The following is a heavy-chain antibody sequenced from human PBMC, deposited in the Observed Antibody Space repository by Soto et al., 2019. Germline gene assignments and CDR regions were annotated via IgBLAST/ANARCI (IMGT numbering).Heavy chain of an antibody. J-gene: IGHJ4*02. CDR2: INPNSGGT. CDR3: ARGRNNIDY. D-gene: IGHD1-20*01. V-gene: IGHV1-2*04. CDR1: GYTFTGYY. Sequence: QVQLVQSGAEVKKPGSSVKVSCKASGYTFTGYYMHWVRQAPGQGLEWMGWINPNSGGTKYAQKFQGWVTMTRDTSISTAYMELSRLKSDDTAVYYCARGRNNIDYWGQGTLVTVSS.